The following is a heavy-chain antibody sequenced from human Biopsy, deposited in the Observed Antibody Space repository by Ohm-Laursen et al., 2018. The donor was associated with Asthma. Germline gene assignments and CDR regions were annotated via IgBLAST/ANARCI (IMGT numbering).Heavy chain of an antibody. V-gene: IGHV3-30*18. J-gene: IGHJ4*02. CDR1: GFSFSNFG. CDR2: ISFDGSNE. D-gene: IGHD1-26*01. Sequence: SLRLPCAASGFSFSNFGMHWVRQAPGKGLEWVAVISFDGSNEDYADSVKGRFTISRDNSKNTLFLEMNSLRPEDTAVYYCAKELFPGWELRRGPDSWGQGTLVTVSS. CDR3: AKELFPGWELRRGPDS.